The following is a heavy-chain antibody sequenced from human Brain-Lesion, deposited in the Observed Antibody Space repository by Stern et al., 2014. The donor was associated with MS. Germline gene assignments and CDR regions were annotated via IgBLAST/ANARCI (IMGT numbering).Heavy chain of an antibody. Sequence: VQLEESGGGLVQPGGSLRLSCAASGFTFSNYWMHWVRHAPGKGLVWVSRVNNDGRRTSYADSVKGRFTMSRDNAKNTLYLQMNSLRVEDTAIYYCARGERWFDSWGQGTLVTVSS. CDR2: VNNDGRRT. CDR1: GFTFSNYW. D-gene: IGHD3-10*01. J-gene: IGHJ5*01. V-gene: IGHV3-74*02. CDR3: ARGERWFDS.